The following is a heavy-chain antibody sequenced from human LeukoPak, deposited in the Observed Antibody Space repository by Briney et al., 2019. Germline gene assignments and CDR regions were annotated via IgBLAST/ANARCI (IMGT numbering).Heavy chain of an antibody. CDR1: FGSISSYS. V-gene: IGHV4-59*01. CDR2: IYYSGST. D-gene: IGHD2-2*01. J-gene: IGHJ6*03. Sequence: SETLSLTCTVSFGSISSYSWSWIRQPPGKGLEWIGYIYYSGSTNYNSSLKSRVTISVDTSKNQFSLKLNSVTAADTAVYYCASSRYGSTSTNYYMDVWGKGTTVTVSS. CDR3: ASSRYGSTSTNYYMDV.